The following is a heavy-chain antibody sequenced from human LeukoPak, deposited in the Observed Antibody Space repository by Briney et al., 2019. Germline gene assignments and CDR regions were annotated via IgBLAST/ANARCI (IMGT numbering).Heavy chain of an antibody. CDR3: AKDWEAYCGGDCYSAFDY. CDR1: DITFSSYG. J-gene: IGHJ4*02. D-gene: IGHD2-21*01. CDR2: IRYDGSKE. Sequence: GGSLRLSCAASDITFSSYGMHWVRQAPGKGLEWVAFIRYDGSKEDSADSVKGRFTISRDNFNDIVYLQMNSLRTEDTAVYYCAKDWEAYCGGDCYSAFDYWDQGTLVTVSS. V-gene: IGHV3-30*02.